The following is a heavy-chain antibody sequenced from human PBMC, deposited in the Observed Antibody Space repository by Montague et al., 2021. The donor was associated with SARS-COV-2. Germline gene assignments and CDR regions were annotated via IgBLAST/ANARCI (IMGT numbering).Heavy chain of an antibody. J-gene: IGHJ4*02. CDR2: ISYDGSNT. CDR1: GFTFSSYA. D-gene: IGHD3-9*01. Sequence: SLRLSCAASGFTFSSYAMHWVRQAPGKGLEWVAVISYDGSNTYYADSVKGRFTISRDNSKNTLYLQMNSLRAEDTAVYYCARDPPYFDSGGCLDYWGQGTLVTVSS. V-gene: IGHV3-30-3*01. CDR3: ARDPPYFDSGGCLDY.